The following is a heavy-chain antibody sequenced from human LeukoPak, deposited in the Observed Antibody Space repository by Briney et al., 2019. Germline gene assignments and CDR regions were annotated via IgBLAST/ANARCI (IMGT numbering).Heavy chain of an antibody. Sequence: PSETLSLTCTVSGGSISSSSYYWSWIRQPAGKGLEWIGRIYTSGSTNYNPSLKSRVTMSVDTSKNQFSLKLSSVTAADTAVYYCARVEGGPGVDAFDIWGQGTMVTVSS. J-gene: IGHJ3*02. V-gene: IGHV4-61*02. CDR2: IYTSGST. CDR1: GGSISSSSYY. D-gene: IGHD3-16*01. CDR3: ARVEGGPGVDAFDI.